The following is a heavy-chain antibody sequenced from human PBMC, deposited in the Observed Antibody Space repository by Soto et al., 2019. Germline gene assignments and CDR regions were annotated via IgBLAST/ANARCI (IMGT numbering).Heavy chain of an antibody. D-gene: IGHD3-10*01. CDR1: GGSISSSNW. J-gene: IGHJ4*02. V-gene: IGHV4-4*02. CDR2: SYHSGST. Sequence: QVQLQESGPGLVKPSGTLSLTCAVSGGSISSSNWWSWVRQPPGKGLEWIGESYHSGSTNYNPSLKSRVTISVDKSKNQFTLNLSSVTAADTAVYYCAGSRRFGEYSFDYWGQGTLVTVSS. CDR3: AGSRRFGEYSFDY.